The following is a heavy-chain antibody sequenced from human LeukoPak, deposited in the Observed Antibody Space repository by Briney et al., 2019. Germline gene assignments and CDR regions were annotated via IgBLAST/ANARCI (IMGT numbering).Heavy chain of an antibody. V-gene: IGHV3-66*01. Sequence: GGSLRLSCAASGFTFSSYWMSWVRQAPGKGLEWVSVIYSGGSTYYADSVKGRFTISRDNSKNTLYLQMNSLRAEDTAVYYCARGVTMVRGVIHKGQYYFDYWGQGTLVTVSS. CDR1: GFTFSSYW. CDR2: IYSGGST. CDR3: ARGVTMVRGVIHKGQYYFDY. J-gene: IGHJ4*02. D-gene: IGHD3-10*01.